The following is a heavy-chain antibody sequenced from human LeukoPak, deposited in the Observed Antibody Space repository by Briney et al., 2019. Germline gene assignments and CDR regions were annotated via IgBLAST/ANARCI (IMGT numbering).Heavy chain of an antibody. J-gene: IGHJ5*02. CDR3: ARGPRLILTGFTGWFDP. V-gene: IGHV4-39*01. CDR1: GGSISSSSYY. Sequence: PSETLSLTCTVSGGSISSSSYYWGWIRQPPGKGLEWIGSIYYSGSTYYNPSLKSRVTISVDTSKNQFSLKLSSVTAADTAVYYCARGPRLILTGFTGWFDPWGQGTLVTVSS. D-gene: IGHD3-9*01. CDR2: IYYSGST.